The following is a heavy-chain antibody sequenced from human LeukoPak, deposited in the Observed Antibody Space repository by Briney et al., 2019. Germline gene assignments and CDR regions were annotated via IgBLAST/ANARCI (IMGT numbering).Heavy chain of an antibody. V-gene: IGHV1-69*04. CDR3: ARGGSGYDYLGS. J-gene: IGHJ4*02. CDR1: GGTFSSYA. D-gene: IGHD5-12*01. Sequence: SVKVSCKASGGTFSSYAISWVRQAPGQGLEWMGRIIPILGIANYAQKFQGRVTITADKSTSTAYMELSSLRSEDTAVYYCARGGSGYDYLGSWGQGTLVTVSS. CDR2: IIPILGIA.